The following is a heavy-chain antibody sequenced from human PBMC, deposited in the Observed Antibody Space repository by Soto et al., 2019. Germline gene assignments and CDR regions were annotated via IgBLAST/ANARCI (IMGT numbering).Heavy chain of an antibody. Sequence: QVQLQESGPGLVKPSQTLSLTCTVSGGSISTDDHYWSWIRQPPGKGLEWIGYIYYTGSTHYNPSLESRLFTSLDTSKNQFSLQLTSVTAADTAVYYCASLRSRLNIAYWGQGTLVTVSS. D-gene: IGHD6-13*01. CDR2: IYYTGST. CDR3: ASLRSRLNIAY. CDR1: GGSISTDDHY. V-gene: IGHV4-30-4*01. J-gene: IGHJ4*02.